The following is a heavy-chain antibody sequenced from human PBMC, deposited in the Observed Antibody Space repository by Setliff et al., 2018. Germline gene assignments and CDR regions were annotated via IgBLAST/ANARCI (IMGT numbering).Heavy chain of an antibody. V-gene: IGHV4-34*01. CDR2: INPSGTT. J-gene: IGHJ4*02. Sequence: SETLSLTCTVSGGSISDYYWGWVRQPPGQGLEWIAEINPSGTTNYIPSLKSRLTISVDTSKRQFSLKLISVTAADTAVYYCRFWSYVYKNDYWAQGTLVTVSS. CDR1: GGSISDYY. CDR3: RFWSYVYKNDY. D-gene: IGHD3-16*01.